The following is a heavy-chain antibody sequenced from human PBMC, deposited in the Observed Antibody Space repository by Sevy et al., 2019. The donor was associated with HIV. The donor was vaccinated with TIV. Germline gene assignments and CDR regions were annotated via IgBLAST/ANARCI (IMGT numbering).Heavy chain of an antibody. CDR3: ARMGDYYDSSGYYPLKF. D-gene: IGHD3-22*01. CDR1: GYTFTGYY. CDR2: INPNSGGT. J-gene: IGHJ4*02. V-gene: IGHV1-2*02. Sequence: ASVKVSCKASGYTFTGYYIHWVRQAPGQGLEWMGWINPNSGGTYFAKKFQDSVTMTTDTSVNTAYMELRSLRFDDTDVYYCARMGDYYDSSGYYPLKFWGQGTLVTVSS.